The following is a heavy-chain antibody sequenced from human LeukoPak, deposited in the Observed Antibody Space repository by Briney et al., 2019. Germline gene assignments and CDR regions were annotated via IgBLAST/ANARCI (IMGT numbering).Heavy chain of an antibody. V-gene: IGHV1-18*04. CDR3: AREGYSGYGGYYYYGMDV. CDR1: VYTVISYG. J-gene: IGHJ6*04. CDR2: ISAYNGNT. D-gene: IGHD5-12*01. Sequence: ASVKVSCKGTVYTVISYGISWLRQSTGQRLGWMGWISAYNGNTNNAHKAQCRVTMTTDTSTSTAYMEMRSLRSDDTAVYYCAREGYSGYGGYYYYGMDVWGKGTTVTVSS.